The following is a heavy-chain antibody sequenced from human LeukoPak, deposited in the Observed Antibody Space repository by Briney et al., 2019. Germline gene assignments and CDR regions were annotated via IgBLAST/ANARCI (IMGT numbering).Heavy chain of an antibody. D-gene: IGHD3-22*01. CDR3: TRSGYRHPYHFDS. J-gene: IGHJ4*02. CDR2: LYTGGGT. CDR1: GFIVSSMY. Sequence: GGSLRLSCAASGFIVSSMYMSWVRQAPGKGLEWVSVLYTGGGTDHADSVKGRFTISRDNSKNTLSLHMSSLRAEDTAIYYCTRSGYRHPYHFDSWGQGTLVTVSS. V-gene: IGHV3-53*01.